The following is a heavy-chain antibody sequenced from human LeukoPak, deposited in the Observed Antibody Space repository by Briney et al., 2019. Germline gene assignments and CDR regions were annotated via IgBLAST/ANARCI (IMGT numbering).Heavy chain of an antibody. CDR2: TNQDGSEK. CDR1: GFRFSSYW. CDR3: VRVFKDYVEAFDI. D-gene: IGHD4-17*01. J-gene: IGHJ3*02. Sequence: GSLRLSCAASGFRFSSYWMSWVRQAPGKGLEWVANTNQDGSEKHYVDSVKGRISISRDNAKSSLYLQMNSLRAEDTAVYYCVRVFKDYVEAFDIWGQGTMVTVSS. V-gene: IGHV3-7*01.